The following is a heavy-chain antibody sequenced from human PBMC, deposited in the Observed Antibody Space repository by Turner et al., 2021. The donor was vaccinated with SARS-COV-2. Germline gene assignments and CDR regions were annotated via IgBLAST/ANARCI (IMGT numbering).Heavy chain of an antibody. V-gene: IGHV3-7*01. CDR3: ARVSGAAVWGNYAFDI. CDR1: GIPFSSYW. J-gene: IGHJ3*02. CDR2: IKQDGSEK. Sequence: EVPLVESGGGLVQPGGSLGLPCASSGIPFSSYWMSWVRQAPGKGPEWLANIKQDGSEKYYVDSVKGRFTISRDNAKNSLYLQMSSLRAEDTAVYYCARVSGAAVWGNYAFDIWGQGTMVTVSS. D-gene: IGHD3-16*01.